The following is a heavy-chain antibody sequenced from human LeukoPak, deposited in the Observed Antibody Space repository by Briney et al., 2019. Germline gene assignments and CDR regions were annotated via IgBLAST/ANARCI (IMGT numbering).Heavy chain of an antibody. CDR2: INTDESGT. J-gene: IGHJ3*02. CDR3: ARGNAHALDI. Sequence: GGSLRLSCAASRLTFSSYWMHWVRQAPGKGLVWVSRINTDESGTSYADSVKGRFTISRDNAKNTLYLRMNSLRAEDTAVYYCARGNAHALDIWGQGTMVTVSS. D-gene: IGHD1-1*01. CDR1: RLTFSSYW. V-gene: IGHV3-74*01.